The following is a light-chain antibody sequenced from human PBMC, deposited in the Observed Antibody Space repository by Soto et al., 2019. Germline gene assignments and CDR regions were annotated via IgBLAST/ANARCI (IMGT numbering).Light chain of an antibody. Sequence: EVVVTQWPATVSWSIGEGGTRACRASQSVSSYLAWYQQKPGQAPRLLIYDASNRATGTPARFSGSGSGTDFALPISSLEPEDFPVYYCQQRSNWTFGQGTKVDIK. V-gene: IGKV3-11*01. J-gene: IGKJ1*01. CDR1: QSVSSY. CDR2: DAS. CDR3: QQRSNWT.